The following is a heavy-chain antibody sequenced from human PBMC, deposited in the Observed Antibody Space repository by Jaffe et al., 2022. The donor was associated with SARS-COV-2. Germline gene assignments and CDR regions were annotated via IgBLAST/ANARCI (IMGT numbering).Heavy chain of an antibody. CDR3: ARVIHISNLKYFDD. Sequence: QVQLVESGGGVVQPGRSLRLSCAASGFTFSSYAMHWVRQAPGRGPEWVASISYDGNNRYYADSVKGRFTISRDNSKNIMYLQMDSLRTEDTAVYSCARVIHISNLKYFDDWGQGTLVTVSS. J-gene: IGHJ4*02. CDR2: ISYDGNNR. D-gene: IGHD1-1*01. CDR1: GFTFSSYA. V-gene: IGHV3-30*04.